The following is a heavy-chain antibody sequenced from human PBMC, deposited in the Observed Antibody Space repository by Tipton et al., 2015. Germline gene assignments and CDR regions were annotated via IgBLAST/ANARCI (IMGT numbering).Heavy chain of an antibody. Sequence: TLSLTCIVSGGSVSSGSYYWSWIRQPPGKGLEWIGYVYYSGSTNYNPSLKSRVTISVDTSKNQFSLKLSSVTAADTAVYYCVRDAVVTHYYYYGMDVWGQGTTVIVSS. CDR3: VRDAVVTHYYYYGMDV. J-gene: IGHJ6*02. D-gene: IGHD4-23*01. CDR2: VYYSGST. CDR1: GGSVSSGSYY. V-gene: IGHV4-61*01.